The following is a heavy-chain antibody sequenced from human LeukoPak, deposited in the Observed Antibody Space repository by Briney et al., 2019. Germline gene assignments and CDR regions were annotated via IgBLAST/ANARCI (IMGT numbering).Heavy chain of an antibody. D-gene: IGHD3-10*01. CDR1: RFIFSNYA. CDR3: VVGYGSGSYNY. CDR2: IEGDGSGT. J-gene: IGHJ4*02. Sequence: GGSLRLPCGASRFIFSNYAMTWVRQAPGKGLEWVSSIEGDGSGTYYADSVRGRFIVSRDNAKNSLYLQMNSLRAEDTAVYYCVVGYGSGSYNYWGQGTLVTVSS. V-gene: IGHV3-23*03.